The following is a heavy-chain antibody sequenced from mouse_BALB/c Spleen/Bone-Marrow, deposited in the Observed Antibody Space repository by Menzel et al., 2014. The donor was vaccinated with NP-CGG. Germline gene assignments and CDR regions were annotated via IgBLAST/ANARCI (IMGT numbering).Heavy chain of an antibody. CDR1: GFTFXSYA. D-gene: IGHD1-2*01. Sequence: EVMLVESGGGLVKPGGSLKLSCAASGFTFXSYAMSWVRQTPEKRLEWVATISSGGSYTYYPDSVKGRFTISRDNAKNTLYLQMSSLRSEDTAMYYCARHFITTATGAMDYWGQGTSVTVSS. V-gene: IGHV5-9-3*01. J-gene: IGHJ4*01. CDR3: ARHFITTATGAMDY. CDR2: ISSGGSYT.